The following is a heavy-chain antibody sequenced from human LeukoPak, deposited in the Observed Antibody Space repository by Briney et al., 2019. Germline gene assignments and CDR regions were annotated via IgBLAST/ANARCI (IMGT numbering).Heavy chain of an antibody. CDR3: AAGDLVYDY. V-gene: IGHV1-46*01. CDR1: GYTFTTYY. J-gene: IGHJ4*02. D-gene: IGHD4-17*01. CDR2: IKPSGGST. Sequence: ASVKVSCKASGYTFTTYYMHWVRQAPGQGLEWMGIIKPSGGSTGYAQKLQGRVTMTRDTSTSTVYMELSSLRSEDTAVYYCAAGDLVYDYWGQGTLVTVSS.